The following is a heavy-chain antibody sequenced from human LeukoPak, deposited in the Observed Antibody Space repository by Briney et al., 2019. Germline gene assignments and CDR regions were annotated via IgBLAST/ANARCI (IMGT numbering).Heavy chain of an antibody. J-gene: IGHJ3*02. CDR2: INPNSGGT. D-gene: IGHD3-22*01. CDR3: ASPYDSSANDAFDI. CDR1: GYTFTGYY. Sequence: SAKVSCKASGYTFTGYYMHWVRQAPGQGLEWMGWINPNSGGTNYAQKFQGRVTMTRDTSISTAYMELSRLRSDDTAVYYCASPYDSSANDAFDIWGQGTMVTVSS. V-gene: IGHV1-2*02.